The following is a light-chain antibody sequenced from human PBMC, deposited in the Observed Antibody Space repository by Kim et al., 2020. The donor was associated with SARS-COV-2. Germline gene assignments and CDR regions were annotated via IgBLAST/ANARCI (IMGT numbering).Light chain of an antibody. J-gene: IGLJ3*02. V-gene: IGLV6-57*01. CDR3: QSYDSSNWV. CDR1: RGSIASNY. CDR2: EDN. Sequence: GKTVTISCTRSRGSIASNYVQWYQQRPGSSPTTVIYEDNQRPSGVPDRLSGSIDSSSNSASLTISGLKTEDEADYYCQSYDSSNWVFGGGTQLTVL.